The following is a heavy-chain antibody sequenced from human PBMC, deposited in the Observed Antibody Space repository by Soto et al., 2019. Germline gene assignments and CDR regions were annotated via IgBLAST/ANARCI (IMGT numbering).Heavy chain of an antibody. V-gene: IGHV4-30-4*01. CDR2: IYYSGST. CDR3: ARDYYDSSGDTRYFDY. D-gene: IGHD3-22*01. CDR1: GGSISSGDYY. Sequence: SETLSLTCTVSGGSISSGDYYWSWIRQPPGKGLEWIGYIYYSGSTYYNPSLKSRVTISVDTSKNQFSLKLSSVTAADTAVYYCARDYYDSSGDTRYFDYWGQGTLVTVSS. J-gene: IGHJ4*02.